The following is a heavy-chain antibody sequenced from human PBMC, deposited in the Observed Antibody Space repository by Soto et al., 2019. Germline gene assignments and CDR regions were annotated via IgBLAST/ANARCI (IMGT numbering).Heavy chain of an antibody. CDR2: ISYDGSNK. CDR1: GFTFSSYG. Sequence: QVQLVESGGGVVQPGRSLRLSCAASGFTFSSYGMHWVRQAPGKGLEWVAVISYDGSNKYYADSVKGRFTISRDNSKNTLYLQMNSLRAEDTAEYYCAKSGQWELGYWGQGTLVTVSS. CDR3: AKSGQWELGY. J-gene: IGHJ4*02. V-gene: IGHV3-30*18. D-gene: IGHD1-26*01.